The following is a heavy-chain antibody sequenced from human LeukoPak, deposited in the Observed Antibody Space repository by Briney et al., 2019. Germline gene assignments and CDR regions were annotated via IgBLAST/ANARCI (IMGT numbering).Heavy chain of an antibody. D-gene: IGHD6-13*01. CDR2: ISGSGGST. J-gene: IGHJ4*02. V-gene: IGHV3-23*01. CDR3: AKDRLGAAAGFFDY. CDR1: GFTFSSYA. Sequence: GGSLRLSCAASGFTFSSYAMSWVRQAPGKGLEWVSGISGSGGSTYYADSVKGRFTISRDNSKNTLYLQMNSLRADDTAVYYCAKDRLGAAAGFFDYWGQGSLVTVSS.